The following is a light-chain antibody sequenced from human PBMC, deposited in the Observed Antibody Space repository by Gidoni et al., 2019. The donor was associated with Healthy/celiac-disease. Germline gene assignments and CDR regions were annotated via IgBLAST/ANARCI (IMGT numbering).Light chain of an antibody. CDR1: QSISSY. V-gene: IGKV1-39*01. CDR2: AAS. CDR3: QQSYSTPIA. J-gene: IGKJ5*01. Sequence: QMIKHPSSLSASVGDRVTITCRASQSISSYLTWYQQKPGKAPKLLIYAASSWQSGVPSRFSGSGSGTEFTLTISSLQPEDFAPYYCQQSYSTPIAFGQGTRLEIK.